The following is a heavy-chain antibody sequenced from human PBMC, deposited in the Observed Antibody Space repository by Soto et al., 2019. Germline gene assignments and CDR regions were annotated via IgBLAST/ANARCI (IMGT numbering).Heavy chain of an antibody. CDR3: AEDDNYAYRWGSYRPNNYYYYYYMDV. D-gene: IGHD3-16*02. Sequence: EVQLLESGGGLVQPGGSLRLSCAASGFTFSSYSMSWVRQAPGKGLEWVSAISSGGGSTYYADSVKGRFTISRDNSKNTLYLKMNRHRAENTAVDYGAEDDNYAYRWGSYRPNNYYYYYYMDVWGKGTTVTVSS. CDR2: ISSGGGST. V-gene: IGHV3-23*01. J-gene: IGHJ6*03. CDR1: GFTFSSYS.